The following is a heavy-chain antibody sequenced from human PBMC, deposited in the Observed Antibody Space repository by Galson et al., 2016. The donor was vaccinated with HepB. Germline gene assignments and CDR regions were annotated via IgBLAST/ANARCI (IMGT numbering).Heavy chain of an antibody. V-gene: IGHV4-31*03. CDR1: GGSISSGGYY. Sequence: TLSLTCTVSGGSISSGGYYWSWIRQHPGKGLEWIGCIHYSGTTYYNPSLKSRVTISVDTSKKQFSLKLSSVTAADTAVYYCARGRYSSGWHGDWGQGTLVTVSP. J-gene: IGHJ4*02. CDR2: IHYSGTT. D-gene: IGHD6-19*01. CDR3: ARGRYSSGWHGD.